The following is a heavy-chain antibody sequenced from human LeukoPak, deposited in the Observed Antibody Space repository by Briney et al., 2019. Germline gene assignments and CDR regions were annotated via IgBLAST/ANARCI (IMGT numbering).Heavy chain of an antibody. D-gene: IGHD5-24*01. Sequence: PSETLSLTCTVSGGSISSYYWSWTRQPPGKGLEWIGYIYYSGSTNYNPSLKSRVTISVDTSKNQFSLKLSSVTAADTAVYYCARRRDGYNPYWYFDLWGRGTLVTVSS. CDR3: ARRRDGYNPYWYFDL. CDR2: IYYSGST. V-gene: IGHV4-59*01. CDR1: GGSISSYY. J-gene: IGHJ2*01.